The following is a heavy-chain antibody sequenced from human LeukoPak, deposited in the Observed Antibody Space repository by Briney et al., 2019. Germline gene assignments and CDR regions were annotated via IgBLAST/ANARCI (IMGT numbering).Heavy chain of an antibody. D-gene: IGHD3-16*01. V-gene: IGHV4-39*07. CDR2: IYYSGST. CDR3: ARGGPTFMITFGGPTHGWFDP. CDR1: GGAISGSSFSFSGSSYY. Sequence: PSETLSLTCTVSGGAISGSSFSFSGSSYYWGWIRQPPGKGLEWIGSIYYSGSTYYNPSLKSRVTISVDTSKNQFSLKLRSVTAADTAVYYCARGGPTFMITFGGPTHGWFDPWGQGTLVTVSS. J-gene: IGHJ5*02.